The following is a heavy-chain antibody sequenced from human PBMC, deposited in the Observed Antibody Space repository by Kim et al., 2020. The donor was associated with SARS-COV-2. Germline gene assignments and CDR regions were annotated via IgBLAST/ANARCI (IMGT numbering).Heavy chain of an antibody. V-gene: IGHV1-3*01. CDR1: GYTFTSYC. CDR3: ARDGRSVDFYFDY. CDR2: INVANTNT. J-gene: IGHJ4*02. Sequence: ASVKVSCKASGYTFTSYCLHWVRQAPGQGLEWMGWINVANTNTHYSKNFQGRVTISRDTSTTTAYIELSSLRSEDTTVYYCARDGRSVDFYFDYWGQGTLVP.